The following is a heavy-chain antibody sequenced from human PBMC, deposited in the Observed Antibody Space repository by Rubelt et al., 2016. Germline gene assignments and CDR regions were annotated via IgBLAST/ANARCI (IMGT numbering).Heavy chain of an antibody. CDR3: ARVKGYYYDSSGYYYDAFDI. V-gene: IGHV1-18*01. J-gene: IGHJ3*02. Sequence: SAYNGNTNYAQKLQGRVTMTTDTSTSTAYMELRSLRSDDTAVYYCARVKGYYYDSSGYYYDAFDIWGQGTMVTV. CDR2: SAYNGNT. D-gene: IGHD3-22*01.